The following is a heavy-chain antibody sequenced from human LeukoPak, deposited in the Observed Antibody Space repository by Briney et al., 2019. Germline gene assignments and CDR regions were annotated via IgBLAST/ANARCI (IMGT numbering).Heavy chain of an antibody. CDR2: IIPIFGTA. J-gene: IGHJ4*02. CDR3: ARESEMAGWGYYFDY. CDR1: GYTFTGYY. D-gene: IGHD5-24*01. V-gene: IGHV1-69*05. Sequence: SVKVSCKASGYTFTGYYIHWVRQAPGQGLEWMGGIIPIFGTANYAQKFQGRVTITTDESTSTAYMELSSLRSEDTAVYYCARESEMAGWGYYFDYWGQGTLVTVSS.